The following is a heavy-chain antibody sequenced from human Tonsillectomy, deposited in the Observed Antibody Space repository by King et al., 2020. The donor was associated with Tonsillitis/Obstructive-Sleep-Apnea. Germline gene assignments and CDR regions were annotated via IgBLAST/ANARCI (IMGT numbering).Heavy chain of an antibody. D-gene: IGHD3-3*01. CDR2: MYPGDSDT. CDR1: GYSFTTYW. CDR3: ARYYYDFWSGYTSNAFDI. Sequence: QLVQSGAEVKKPGESLKISCKGSGYSFTTYWIDWVRQMPGKGLEWMGIMYPGDSDTRYSPSFQGQVTISADKSISTAYLQWSSLKASDTAMYYCARYYYDFWSGYTSNAFDIWGQGTMVTVSS. J-gene: IGHJ3*02. V-gene: IGHV5-51*01.